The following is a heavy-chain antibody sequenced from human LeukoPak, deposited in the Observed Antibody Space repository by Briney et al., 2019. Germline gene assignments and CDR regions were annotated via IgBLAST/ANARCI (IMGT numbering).Heavy chain of an antibody. CDR1: GDSVSSNSAA. D-gene: IGHD6-13*01. CDR2: TYYRSKWYN. V-gene: IGHV6-1*01. CDR3: ARDTRLAAAGYFDY. J-gene: IGHJ4*02. Sequence: SQTLSLTFAISGDSVSSNSAAWNWIRQSPSRGLEWLGRTYYRSKWYNDYAVSVKSRITINPDTSKNQFSLQLNSATPEDTAVYYCARDTRLAAAGYFDYWGQGTLVTVSS.